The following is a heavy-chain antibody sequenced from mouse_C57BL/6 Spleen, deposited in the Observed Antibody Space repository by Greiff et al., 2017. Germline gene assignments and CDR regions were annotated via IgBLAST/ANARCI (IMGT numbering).Heavy chain of an antibody. J-gene: IGHJ4*01. CDR2: IDPSASYT. CDR1: GYTFTSYW. V-gene: IGHV1-69*01. CDR3: ARTHDDGSSNCAMDY. D-gene: IGHD1-1*01. Sequence: QVQLQQPGAELVMPGASVKLSCKASGYTFTSYWMHWVKQRPGQGLEWIGEIDPSASYTNYNQKFKGKSTLTVDKSSSTAYMQLSSLTSEDSAVYDCARTHDDGSSNCAMDYWGQGTALTVSS.